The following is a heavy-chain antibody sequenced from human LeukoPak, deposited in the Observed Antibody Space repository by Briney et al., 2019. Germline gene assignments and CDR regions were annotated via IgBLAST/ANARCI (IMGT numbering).Heavy chain of an antibody. CDR2: IKSKTDGGTT. CDR3: TTDSDSRLLEWLYRYYYYYMDV. V-gene: IGHV3-15*01. Sequence: GGSLRLSCAASGFTFSNAWMSWVRQAPGKGLEWVGRIKSKTDGGTTDYAAPVKGRFTISRDDSKNTLYLQMNSLKTEDTAVYYCTTDSDSRLLEWLYRYYYYYMDVWGKGTTVTVSS. J-gene: IGHJ6*03. CDR1: GFTFSNAW. D-gene: IGHD3-3*01.